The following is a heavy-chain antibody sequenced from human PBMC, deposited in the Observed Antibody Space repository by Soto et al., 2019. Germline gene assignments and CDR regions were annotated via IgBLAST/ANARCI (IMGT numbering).Heavy chain of an antibody. Sequence: PGGSLRLSCAASGFTFSSYAMRWVRQAPGKGLEWVSAISGSGGSTYYADSVKGRFTTSRDNSKTTLYLQMNRLSAEATAVYYCAKWVYSYESAFDLWGQGTMVTVSS. CDR3: AKWVYSYESAFDL. CDR1: GFTFSSYA. V-gene: IGHV3-23*01. D-gene: IGHD3-22*01. J-gene: IGHJ3*01. CDR2: ISGSGGST.